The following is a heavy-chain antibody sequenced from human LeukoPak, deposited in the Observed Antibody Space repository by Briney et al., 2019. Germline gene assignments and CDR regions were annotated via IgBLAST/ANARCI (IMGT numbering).Heavy chain of an antibody. V-gene: IGHV3-23*01. Sequence: GGSLRLSCAASGFTFSSYSMNWVRQAPGKGLERVSGISGSGDSTYYADSVRGRFTISRDNSKNTLHLQMNSLRAEDTAVYYCAKDRVCSGVSCYFDYWGQGTLVTVSS. CDR1: GFTFSSYS. D-gene: IGHD2-15*01. J-gene: IGHJ4*02. CDR2: ISGSGDST. CDR3: AKDRVCSGVSCYFDY.